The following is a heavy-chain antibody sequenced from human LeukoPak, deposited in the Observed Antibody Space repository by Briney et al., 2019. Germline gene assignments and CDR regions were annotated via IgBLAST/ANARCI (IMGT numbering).Heavy chain of an antibody. D-gene: IGHD3-22*01. J-gene: IGHJ3*02. CDR2: IYTSGST. V-gene: IGHV4-4*07. CDR3: ARVAYYYDSSGYSSYAFDI. CDR1: GGSISSYY. Sequence: PSETLSLTCTVSGGSISSYYWSWIRQPAGKGLEWIGRIYTSGSTNYNPSLKSRVTMSVDTSKNQFSLKLSSVTAADTAVYYCARVAYYYDSSGYSSYAFDIWGQGTMVTVSS.